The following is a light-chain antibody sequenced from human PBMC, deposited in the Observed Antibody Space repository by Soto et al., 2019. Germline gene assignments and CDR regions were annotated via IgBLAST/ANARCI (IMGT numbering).Light chain of an antibody. V-gene: IGLV2-23*01. J-gene: IGLJ3*02. CDR1: SSDVGSYNL. CDR2: EGS. Sequence: QSALTQPASVSGSPGQSITISCTGTSSDVGSYNLVSWYQQYPGKAPKLMIHEGSKRPSGVSNRFSGSKSGNTASLTISGLQAEDEADYYCCSYANNSAWVFGGGTKVTVL. CDR3: CSYANNSAWV.